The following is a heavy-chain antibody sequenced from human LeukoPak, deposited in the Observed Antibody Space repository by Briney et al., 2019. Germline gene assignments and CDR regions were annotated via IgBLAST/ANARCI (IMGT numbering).Heavy chain of an antibody. D-gene: IGHD3-16*01. V-gene: IGHV4-34*01. Sequence: PSETLSLTCAVSGGSFSGYYWSWIRQPPGKGLEWIGEINHSGSTNYNPSLKSRVTISVDTSKNQFSLKLSSVTAADTAVYYCARGAASLRAFDYWGQGTLVTVSS. J-gene: IGHJ4*02. CDR2: INHSGST. CDR1: GGSFSGYY. CDR3: ARGAASLRAFDY.